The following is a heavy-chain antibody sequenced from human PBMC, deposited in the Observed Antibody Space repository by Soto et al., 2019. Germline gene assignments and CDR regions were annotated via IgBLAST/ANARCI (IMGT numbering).Heavy chain of an antibody. CDR3: AKDTMVAAARRGLVV. J-gene: IGHJ6*02. CDR1: GDSISSSHW. D-gene: IGHD6-13*01. CDR2: IHHSGHT. V-gene: IGHV4-4*02. Sequence: KSSETLSLTCAVSGDSISSSHWWTWVRQPPEKGLEWIGEIHHSGHTSYNPSLKGRVAISVDKSKSQFSLRVSSVTAADTAVYYCAKDTMVAAARRGLVVWGQGTTVTVSS.